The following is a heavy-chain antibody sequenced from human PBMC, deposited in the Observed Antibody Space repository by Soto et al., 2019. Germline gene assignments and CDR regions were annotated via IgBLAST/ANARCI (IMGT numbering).Heavy chain of an antibody. Sequence: PSETLSLTCAVYGGSFSCYYWSWIRQPPGKGLEWIGEINHSGSTNYNPSLKSRVTISVDTSKNQFSLKLSSVTAADTAVYYCARSLTIFGFWGQGTLVTVS. V-gene: IGHV4-34*01. CDR2: INHSGST. J-gene: IGHJ4*02. CDR3: ARSLTIFGF. CDR1: GGSFSCYY. D-gene: IGHD3-3*01.